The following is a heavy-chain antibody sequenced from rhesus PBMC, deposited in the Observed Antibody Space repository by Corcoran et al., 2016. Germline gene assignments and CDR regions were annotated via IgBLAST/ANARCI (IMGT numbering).Heavy chain of an antibody. CDR1: GFSLTTSGMG. V-gene: IGHV2-174*01. J-gene: IGHJ4*01. D-gene: IGHD2-27*01. CDR2: IYWDDDK. Sequence: QVTLKESGPALVKPTQTLTLTCTFSGFSLTTSGMGVGWIRQPPGKALEWLALIYWDDDKRYSTSLKSRLTISKDTSKNQVVLTMTSMDPVDTATYYCARGGCSGIYCFYYFDYWGQGVLVTVSS. CDR3: ARGGCSGIYCFYYFDY.